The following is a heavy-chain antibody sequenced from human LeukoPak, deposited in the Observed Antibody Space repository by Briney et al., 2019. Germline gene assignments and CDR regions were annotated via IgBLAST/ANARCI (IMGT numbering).Heavy chain of an antibody. J-gene: IGHJ4*02. CDR3: ARDPTYYYDSSGYREGYYFDY. CDR1: GGTFSSYA. D-gene: IGHD3-22*01. CDR2: IIPIFGTA. Sequence: SVKVSCKASGGTFSSYAISWVRQAPGQGLEWMGGIIPIFGTANYAQKFQGRVTIATDESTSTAYMELISLRAEDTAVYYCARDPTYYYDSSGYREGYYFDYWGQGTLVTVSS. V-gene: IGHV1-69*05.